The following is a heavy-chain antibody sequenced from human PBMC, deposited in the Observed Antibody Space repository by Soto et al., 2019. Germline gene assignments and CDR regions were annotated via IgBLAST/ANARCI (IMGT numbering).Heavy chain of an antibody. Sequence: QVQLQESGPGLVKPSQTLSLTCTVSGGSISSGGYYWSWIRQHPGKGLEWIGYIYYSGSTSNNPSLKIRVSISVDTSMNQFSLRLSSVTAADTAVYYCARGNGGNSGWFDPWGQGTLVTVSS. CDR3: ARGNGGNSGWFDP. D-gene: IGHD2-21*02. J-gene: IGHJ5*02. CDR1: GGSISSGGYY. V-gene: IGHV4-31*03. CDR2: IYYSGST.